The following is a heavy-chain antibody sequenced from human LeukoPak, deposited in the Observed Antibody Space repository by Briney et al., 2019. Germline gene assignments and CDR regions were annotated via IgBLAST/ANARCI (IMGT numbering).Heavy chain of an antibody. Sequence: GESLKISCKGSGYSFTNYWIGWVRQMPGKGLEWMGTIYPGDSDTRYSPSFQGQVTISADKSNNTAYVQWRSLKASDTAVYYCARRGSVREFDYWGQGTLVTVSS. CDR1: GYSFTNYW. CDR3: ARRGSVREFDY. J-gene: IGHJ4*02. V-gene: IGHV5-51*01. CDR2: IYPGDSDT. D-gene: IGHD2-8*01.